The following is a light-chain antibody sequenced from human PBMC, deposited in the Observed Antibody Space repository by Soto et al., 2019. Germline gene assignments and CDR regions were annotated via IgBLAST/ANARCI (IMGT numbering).Light chain of an antibody. CDR3: SSYASTNTV. Sequence: QSALTQPASVSGSPGQSITISCTGTSSDVGGYNYVSWYQQHPGKAPKLMIYEVRNRPSGVSNRFSGSKSGNTASLAISGLQAEDEADYYCSSYASTNTVFGGGTQLTVL. CDR1: SSDVGGYNY. CDR2: EVR. V-gene: IGLV2-14*01. J-gene: IGLJ2*01.